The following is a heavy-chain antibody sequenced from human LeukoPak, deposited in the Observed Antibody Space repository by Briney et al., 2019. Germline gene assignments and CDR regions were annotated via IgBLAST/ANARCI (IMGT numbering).Heavy chain of an antibody. Sequence: GGSLRLSCAASGFTFSSYAMHWVRQAPGKGLEWVAVISYDGSNKYYADSVKGRFTISRDNSKNTLYLQMNSLRAEDTAVYYCARDSGSGYYHYGMDVWGQGTTVTVSS. CDR1: GFTFSSYA. J-gene: IGHJ6*02. CDR2: ISYDGSNK. V-gene: IGHV3-30-3*01. CDR3: ARDSGSGYYHYGMDV. D-gene: IGHD2-15*01.